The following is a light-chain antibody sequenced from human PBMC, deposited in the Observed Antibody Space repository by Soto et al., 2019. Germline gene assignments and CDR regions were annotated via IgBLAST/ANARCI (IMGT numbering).Light chain of an antibody. CDR3: QQYNSYAFS. V-gene: IGKV1-5*03. CDR2: KAS. Sequence: DIQMTQSPSALSASVGDRVNITCRASQSISTWLAWYQQKPGEAPKLLMYKASSLDSGVPSRFSGSGSGTEFTLTISGLQPEDFATYYCQQYNSYAFSVGPGTKVDSK. CDR1: QSISTW. J-gene: IGKJ3*01.